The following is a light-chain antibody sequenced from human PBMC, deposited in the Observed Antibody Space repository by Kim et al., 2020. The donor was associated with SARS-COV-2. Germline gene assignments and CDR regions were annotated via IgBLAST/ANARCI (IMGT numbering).Light chain of an antibody. CDR3: QQYNNWPPMYT. V-gene: IGKV3-15*01. Sequence: SAGERTTLSCQASQSVSSNLAWYQQKPGQAPRLLIYGASTRATGIPARFSGSGSGTEFTLTISSLRSEDFAVYYCQQYNNWPPMYTFGQGTKLEI. J-gene: IGKJ2*01. CDR1: QSVSSN. CDR2: GAS.